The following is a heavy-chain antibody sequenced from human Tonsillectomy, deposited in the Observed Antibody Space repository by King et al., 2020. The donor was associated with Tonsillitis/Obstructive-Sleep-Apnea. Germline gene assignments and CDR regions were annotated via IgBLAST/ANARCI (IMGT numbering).Heavy chain of an antibody. Sequence: VQLQQWGAGLLKSSETLSLTCAGGSFNGFYWSWIRQPPGKGLEWIGEIYHTASISYNPSLKSRVTMSVDTSKNHLSLKLSSVTAADTAVYYCARVFCTTGVCYRPFDIWGPGTLVTVSS. D-gene: IGHD2-8*01. V-gene: IGHV4-34*01. CDR1: GSFNGFY. CDR3: ARVFCTTGVCYRPFDI. CDR2: IYHTASI. J-gene: IGHJ4*02.